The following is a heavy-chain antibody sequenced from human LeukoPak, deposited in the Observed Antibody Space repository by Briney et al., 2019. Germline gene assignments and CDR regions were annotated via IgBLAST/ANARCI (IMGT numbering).Heavy chain of an antibody. CDR2: IDSDGRIT. J-gene: IGHJ4*02. CDR1: GFIFSNYW. D-gene: IGHD3-22*01. Sequence: GGSLRLSRAASGFIFSNYWMHWVRQGPGKGLVWVSRIDSDGRITTYADSVKGRFTISRDNAKNTLYLQMNSLRADDTAVYYCARCAGLYDSSGQMDYWGQGTLVTVSS. V-gene: IGHV3-74*01. CDR3: ARCAGLYDSSGQMDY.